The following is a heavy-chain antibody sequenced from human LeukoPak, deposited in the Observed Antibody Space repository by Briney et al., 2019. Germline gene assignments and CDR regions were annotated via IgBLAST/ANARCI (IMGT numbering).Heavy chain of an antibody. CDR1: GGTFSSYA. D-gene: IGHD4-23*01. V-gene: IGHV1-69*05. J-gene: IGHJ3*02. CDR2: IIPIFGTA. CDR3: ARSLSTTVVTPWNAFDI. Sequence: SVKVSCKASGGTFSSYAISWVRQAPGQGLEWMGGIIPIFGTANYAQKFQGRVTITTDESTSTAYMELSSLRSEDTAVYYCARSLSTTVVTPWNAFDIWGQGTMVTVSS.